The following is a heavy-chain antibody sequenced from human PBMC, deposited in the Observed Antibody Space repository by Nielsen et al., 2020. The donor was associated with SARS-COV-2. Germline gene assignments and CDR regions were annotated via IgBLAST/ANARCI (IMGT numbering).Heavy chain of an antibody. CDR3: QGGEQQLGGGLLN. CDR1: GGSISSGGYY. D-gene: IGHD6-13*01. Sequence: SETLSLTCTVSGGSISSGGYYWSWIRQPPGKGLEWIGEINHSGSTNYNPSLKSRVTISVDTSKNQFSLKLSSVTAADTAVYYCQGGEQQLGGGLLNWGQGTLVTVSS. V-gene: IGHV4-39*07. CDR2: INHSGST. J-gene: IGHJ4*02.